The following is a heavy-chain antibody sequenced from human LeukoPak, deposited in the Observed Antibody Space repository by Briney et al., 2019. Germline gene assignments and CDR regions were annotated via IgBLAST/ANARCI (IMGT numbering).Heavy chain of an antibody. Sequence: SETLSRTCAVYGGSFSGYYWSWIRQPPGKGLEWIGEINHSGSTNYNPSLKSRVTISVDTPKNQFSLKLSSVTAADTAVYYCARGRYLHSWGQGTLVTVSS. D-gene: IGHD1-26*01. CDR1: GGSFSGYY. V-gene: IGHV4-34*01. CDR2: INHSGST. J-gene: IGHJ4*02. CDR3: ARGRYLHS.